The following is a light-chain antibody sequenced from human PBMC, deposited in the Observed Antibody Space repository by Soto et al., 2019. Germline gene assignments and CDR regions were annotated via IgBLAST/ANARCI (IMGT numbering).Light chain of an antibody. J-gene: IGKJ4*01. CDR2: TGS. Sequence: DIQMTQSPSSVSASVGDRVSITCRASQGISSWLAWYQQKPGRAPKLLIYTGSSLPSGVPSRFSGTGSGSDGTLTISSVPPDDVATYSCQQANCFPLACGGGTKVESK. CDR1: QGISSW. V-gene: IGKV1-12*01. CDR3: QQANCFPLA.